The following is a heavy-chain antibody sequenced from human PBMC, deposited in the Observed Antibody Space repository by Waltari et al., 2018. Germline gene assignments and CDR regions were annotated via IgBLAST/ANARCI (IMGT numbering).Heavy chain of an antibody. J-gene: IGHJ4*02. V-gene: IGHV4-39*01. CDR2: IYYSDST. Sequence: QLQLQESGPGLVKPSETLSLTCTVSGGSISSSSYYWGWIRQPPGKGLEWIGSIYYSDSTYSSPPLKGRGTISVDTSKNQFSLKLSLVTAADTAVYYCARRGGVATVDYWGQGTLVTVSS. CDR3: ARRGGVATVDY. D-gene: IGHD5-12*01. CDR1: GGSISSSSYY.